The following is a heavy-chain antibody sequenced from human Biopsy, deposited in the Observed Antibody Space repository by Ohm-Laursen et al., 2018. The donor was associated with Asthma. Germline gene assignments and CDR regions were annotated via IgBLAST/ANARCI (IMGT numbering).Heavy chain of an antibody. CDR1: GFSFSNYG. Sequence: SLRLSCAASGFSFSNYGMHWVRQAPGKGLDWVAVISFDGSNKNYTDSVKGRFTISRDNSKNTLDLQMNSLRGDDTAVYYCVRWRSGYPDHYSDFWGLGTLVTVSS. CDR2: ISFDGSNK. J-gene: IGHJ4*02. V-gene: IGHV3-30*03. CDR3: VRWRSGYPDHYSDF. D-gene: IGHD2-21*01.